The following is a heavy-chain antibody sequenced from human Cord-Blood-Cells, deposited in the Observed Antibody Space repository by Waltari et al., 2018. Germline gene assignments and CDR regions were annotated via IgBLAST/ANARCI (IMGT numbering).Heavy chain of an antibody. J-gene: IGHJ4*02. CDR3: ARGLLGYFDY. D-gene: IGHD2-8*02. Sequence: QVQLVQSGAEVKKPGASVKVSCKASGYTFTGYYMHWVRQAPGQGLEWMGGINPNSGGTNYAQKLQGRVTMTRDTSSSTAYMELSRLRSDDTAVYYCARGLLGYFDYWGQGTLVTVSS. V-gene: IGHV1-2*02. CDR1: GYTFTGYY. CDR2: INPNSGGT.